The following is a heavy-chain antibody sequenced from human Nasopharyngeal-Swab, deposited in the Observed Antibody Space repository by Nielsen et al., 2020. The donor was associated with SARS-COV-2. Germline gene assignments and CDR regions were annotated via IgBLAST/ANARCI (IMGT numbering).Heavy chain of an antibody. CDR1: GFPLSASGMC. Sequence: SGPTLVKPTQTLTLTCTFSGFPLSASGMCVTWIRQTPGKALEWPALINWDDHKYYSTSLRTRLNISKDTSKNQVVLTMTNMDPVDTGTYYCARMYSTGYYYYGMDVWGQGTTVTVSS. CDR3: ARMYSTGYYYYGMDV. CDR2: INWDDHK. D-gene: IGHD3-10*01. V-gene: IGHV2-70*01. J-gene: IGHJ6*02.